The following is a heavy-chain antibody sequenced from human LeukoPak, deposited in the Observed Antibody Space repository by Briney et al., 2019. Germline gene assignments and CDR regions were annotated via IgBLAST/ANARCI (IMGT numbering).Heavy chain of an antibody. V-gene: IGHV3-23*01. CDR2: ISDGGDYT. CDR1: GFTFSTYA. Sequence: GGSLRLSCAASGFTFSTYAMSWVRQAPGKGLEWVSGISDGGDYTYYADSVKGRFTISRDNSKNTLYLQMNSLRADDTAVYHCAREKKSGGWPIDYWGQGALVTVSS. D-gene: IGHD2-15*01. J-gene: IGHJ4*02. CDR3: AREKKSGGWPIDY.